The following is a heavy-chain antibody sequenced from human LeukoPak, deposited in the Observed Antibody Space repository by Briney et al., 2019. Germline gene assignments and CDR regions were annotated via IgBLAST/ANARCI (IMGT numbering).Heavy chain of an antibody. CDR2: ISSNSIYI. V-gene: IGHV3-21*01. CDR1: GFTFSSYW. D-gene: IGHD2-15*01. CDR3: ARDVSRISDY. Sequence: AGGSLRLCCAASGFTFSSYWMSWVRQAPGKGLEWVSSISSNSIYIYYADSVKGRLTISRDNAKNSLYLQMNSLRTEDTAVYYCARDVSRISDYWGQGTLVTVSS. J-gene: IGHJ4*02.